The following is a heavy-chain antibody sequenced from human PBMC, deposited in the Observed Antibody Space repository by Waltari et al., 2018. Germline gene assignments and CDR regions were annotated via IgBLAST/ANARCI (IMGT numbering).Heavy chain of an antibody. V-gene: IGHV3-30*01. CDR3: ARDQGQAFDI. CDR2: ISYDGSNK. CDR1: GFTFSSYA. J-gene: IGHJ3*02. Sequence: QVQLVESGGGVVQPGRSLRLSCAASGFTFSSYAMHWVRQAPGKGREWVAVISYDGSNKYYADSVKGRFTISRDNSKNTLYLQMNSLRAEDTAVYYCARDQGQAFDIWGQGTMVTVSS.